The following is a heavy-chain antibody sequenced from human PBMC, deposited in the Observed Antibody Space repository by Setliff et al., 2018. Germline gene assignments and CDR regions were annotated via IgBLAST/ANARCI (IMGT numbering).Heavy chain of an antibody. D-gene: IGHD3-3*01. Sequence: TLSLTCSVSGGSISSGSYYWGWIRQSPGKGLEWIGSMYYSGSTYYNPSLKGRVTLSVDTTNNQFSLHLTSVTAADTARYFCARERQGGFLEWSPLDPWGQGILVTVSS. J-gene: IGHJ5*02. CDR1: GGSISSGSYY. V-gene: IGHV4-39*07. CDR2: MYYSGST. CDR3: ARERQGGFLEWSPLDP.